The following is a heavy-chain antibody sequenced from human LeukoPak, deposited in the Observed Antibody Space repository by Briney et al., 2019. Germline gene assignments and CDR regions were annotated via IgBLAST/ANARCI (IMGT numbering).Heavy chain of an antibody. CDR2: MNPNSGNT. CDR1: RYTFTDYD. CDR3: ARGPRNWGFDY. D-gene: IGHD7-27*01. V-gene: IGHV1-8*02. J-gene: IGHJ4*02. Sequence: ASVKVSCKASRYTFTDYDINWVRQAAGQGLEWMGWMNPNSGNTGYVQKFQGRVTMTRNTSISTAYMELSSLRSEDTAVYYCARGPRNWGFDYWGQGTLVTVSS.